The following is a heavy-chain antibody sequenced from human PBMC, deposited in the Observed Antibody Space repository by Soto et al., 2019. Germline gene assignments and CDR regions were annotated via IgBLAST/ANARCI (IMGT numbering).Heavy chain of an antibody. CDR3: AKGRDSTLLRWQYFDN. CDR1: GLTFSLYG. Sequence: LRLSCPVSGLTFSLYGMHWVRQAPGKGLEWVAFISYEGRNKYYADSVKGRFTISRDNSKNTLSLQLDSLRPEDTAVYYCAKGRDSTLLRWQYFDNWGQGTQVTVSS. V-gene: IGHV3-30*18. D-gene: IGHD2-15*01. CDR2: ISYEGRNK. J-gene: IGHJ4*02.